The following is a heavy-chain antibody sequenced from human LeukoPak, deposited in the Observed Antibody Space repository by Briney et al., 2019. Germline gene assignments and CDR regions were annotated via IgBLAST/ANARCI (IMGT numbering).Heavy chain of an antibody. CDR3: TTDRAIAVRPVFDY. CDR2: IKSKTDGGTI. D-gene: IGHD6-6*01. J-gene: IGHJ4*02. CDR1: GFTFNAYW. Sequence: GGSLRLSCEASGFTFNAYWMDWVRQAPGKGLEWVGRIKSKTDGGTIDYAAPVKGRFTISTDDSKITLYLQMNSLKIEDTGVYYCTTDRAIAVRPVFDYWGQGTLVTVSS. V-gene: IGHV3-15*01.